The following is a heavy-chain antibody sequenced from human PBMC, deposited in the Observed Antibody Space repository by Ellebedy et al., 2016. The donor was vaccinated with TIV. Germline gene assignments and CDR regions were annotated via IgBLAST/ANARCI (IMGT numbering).Heavy chain of an antibody. CDR3: ATLRANTASTYPHIYFFGMEV. D-gene: IGHD3-9*01. CDR2: ISASGGTA. J-gene: IGHJ6*02. V-gene: IGHV3-23*01. Sequence: GGSLRLXXAGSESTFNTYAMGWVRQGPGTGLEWVATISASGGTARHADSIKGRFGISRDKAKATLYLQMNGLRPEDTAVYYCATLRANTASTYPHIYFFGMEVWGRGTTVTVSS. CDR1: ESTFNTYA.